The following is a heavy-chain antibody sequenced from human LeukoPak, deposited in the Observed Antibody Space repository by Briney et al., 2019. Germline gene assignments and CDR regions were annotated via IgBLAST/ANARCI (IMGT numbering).Heavy chain of an antibody. J-gene: IGHJ6*03. CDR3: ARGLRKFGRWQYMDV. Sequence: PSETLSLTCTVSGGSISSGSYYWGWIRQPPGKGLEWIGNIYYSGSTYYNPSLKSRVSISVDTSKNQFSLKLTSVTAADTAVYYCARGLRKFGRWQYMDVWGKGTTVTISS. CDR2: IYYSGST. CDR1: GGSISSGSYY. D-gene: IGHD5-24*01. V-gene: IGHV4-39*07.